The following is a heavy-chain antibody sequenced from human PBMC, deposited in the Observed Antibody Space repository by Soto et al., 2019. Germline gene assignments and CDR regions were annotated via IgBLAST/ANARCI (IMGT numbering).Heavy chain of an antibody. D-gene: IGHD4-17*01. Sequence: GESLKISCKGSGYSFTSYWIGWVRQMPGKGLEWMGIIYPGDSDTRYSPSFQGQVTISADKSISTAYLQWSSLKASDTAMYYCARHWGLLDYGGTVVPYYFDYWGQGTLVTVSS. V-gene: IGHV5-51*01. J-gene: IGHJ4*02. CDR3: ARHWGLLDYGGTVVPYYFDY. CDR1: GYSFTSYW. CDR2: IYPGDSDT.